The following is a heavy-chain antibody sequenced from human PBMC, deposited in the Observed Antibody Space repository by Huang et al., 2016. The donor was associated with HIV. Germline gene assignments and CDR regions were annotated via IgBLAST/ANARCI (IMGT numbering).Heavy chain of an antibody. CDR2: INSDGSST. CDR3: ARDPRIQSWLNFFDY. Sequence: GGGLVQPGGSLSLSCAASGFSISSYWMHWVRQAPGKGLVWVSRINSDGSSTSYADSVKGRFTISRDNAKNTLYLQMNSLRAEDTAVYYCARDPRIQSWLNFFDYWGQGTLVSVSS. V-gene: IGHV3-74*01. J-gene: IGHJ4*02. D-gene: IGHD3-22*01. CDR1: GFSISSYW.